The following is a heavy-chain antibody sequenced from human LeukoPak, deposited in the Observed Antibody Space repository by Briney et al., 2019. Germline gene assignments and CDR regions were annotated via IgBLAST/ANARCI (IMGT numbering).Heavy chain of an antibody. J-gene: IGHJ4*02. Sequence: PGGSLRLSCGASGYTFSDYTMNWVRQAPGKGPEWISYISSGGSVMHYADSVKGRFTISRDNVENSLYLQMNSLRVEDTAVYYCTRDLEYWGQGVLVPVS. CDR1: GYTFSDYT. V-gene: IGHV3-48*01. CDR3: TRDLEY. CDR2: ISSGGSVM.